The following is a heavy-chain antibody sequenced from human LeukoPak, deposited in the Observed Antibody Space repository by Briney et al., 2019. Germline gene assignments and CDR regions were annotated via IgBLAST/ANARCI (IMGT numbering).Heavy chain of an antibody. CDR2: IYYSGST. Sequence: SETLSLTCTVSGGSISSGDYYWSWIRQPPGKGLEWIGYIYYSGSTYYNPSLKSRVTISVDTSKNQFSLKLSSVTAADTAVYYCAREPIGDLWFGELLNWFDPWGQGTLVTVSS. D-gene: IGHD3-10*01. V-gene: IGHV4-30-4*01. CDR1: GGSISSGDYY. J-gene: IGHJ5*02. CDR3: AREPIGDLWFGELLNWFDP.